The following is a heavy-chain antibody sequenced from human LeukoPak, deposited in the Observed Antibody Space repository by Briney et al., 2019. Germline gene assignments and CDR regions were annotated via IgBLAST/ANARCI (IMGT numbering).Heavy chain of an antibody. D-gene: IGHD3-10*01. Sequence: GGSLRLSCAGSGFTFNTYAMSWVRQAPGKGLEWVSAISSSGSSTYHADSVKGRFTISRDNSKNTVYLQMNSLRAEDTAIYFCAKQRLARGVDYWGQGTLVTVSS. CDR1: GFTFNTYA. CDR3: AKQRLARGVDY. CDR2: ISSSGSST. J-gene: IGHJ4*02. V-gene: IGHV3-23*01.